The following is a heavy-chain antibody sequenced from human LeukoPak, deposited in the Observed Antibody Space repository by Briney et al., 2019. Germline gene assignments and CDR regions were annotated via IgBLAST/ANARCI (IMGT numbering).Heavy chain of an antibody. D-gene: IGHD4-17*01. CDR1: GFPFSDYY. CDR3: AKDPTVTTAGHLDWYFDL. CDR2: ISYDGSNK. Sequence: GGSLRLSCAASGFPFSDYYMSWIRQAPGKGLEWVAVISYDGSNKYYADSVKGRFTISRDNSKNTLYLQMNSLRAEDTAVYYCAKDPTVTTAGHLDWYFDLWGRGTLVTVSS. V-gene: IGHV3-30*18. J-gene: IGHJ2*01.